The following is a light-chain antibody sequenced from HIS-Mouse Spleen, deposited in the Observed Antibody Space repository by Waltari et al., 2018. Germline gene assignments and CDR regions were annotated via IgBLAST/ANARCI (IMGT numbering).Light chain of an antibody. J-gene: IGLJ2*01. CDR2: EVS. CDR3: SSYTSSSTVV. V-gene: IGLV2-14*01. Sequence: QSALTQPASVSGSPGQSITISCTGTSSDVGGYNYVSWYQQHPGQAPKLMIYEVSNRPSGVCNRSAGSKSGNTASLTISGLQAEDEADYYCSSYTSSSTVVFGGGTKLTVL. CDR1: SSDVGGYNY.